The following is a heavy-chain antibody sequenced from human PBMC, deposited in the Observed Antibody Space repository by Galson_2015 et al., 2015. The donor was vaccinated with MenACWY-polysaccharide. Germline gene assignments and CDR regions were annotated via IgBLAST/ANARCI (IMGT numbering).Heavy chain of an antibody. J-gene: IGHJ4*02. D-gene: IGHD6-19*01. CDR1: GYTFSTYS. CDR3: ARLGLSGGGWHQDY. CDR2: ISSGGGRYI. V-gene: IGHV3-21*01. Sequence: SLRLSCAASGYTFSTYSMSWVRQAPGKGLEWVSSISSGGGRYIYYADSMKGRFTISRDNAKNSLYLQMNSLRAEDTALYCCARLGLSGGGWHQDYWGQGTLVTVSS.